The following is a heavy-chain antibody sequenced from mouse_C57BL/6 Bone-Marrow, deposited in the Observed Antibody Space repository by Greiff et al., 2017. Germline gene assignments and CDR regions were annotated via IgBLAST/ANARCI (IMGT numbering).Heavy chain of an antibody. CDR1: GFTFSSYG. CDR2: ISSGGSYT. D-gene: IGHD1-1*01. CDR3: ARHWYYGSRYVGWVAY. V-gene: IGHV5-6*01. J-gene: IGHJ3*01. Sequence: EVKLVESGGDLVKPGGSLKLSCAASGFTFSSYGMSWVRQTPDKRLEWVATISSGGSYTYYPDSVKGRFTISRDNAKHTLYLEMSSLKSEETAMYYCARHWYYGSRYVGWVAYWGQGTLVTVSA.